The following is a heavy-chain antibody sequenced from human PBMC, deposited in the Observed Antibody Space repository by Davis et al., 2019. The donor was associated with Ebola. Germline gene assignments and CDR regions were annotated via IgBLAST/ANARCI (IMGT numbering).Heavy chain of an antibody. D-gene: IGHD3-10*01. V-gene: IGHV3-23*01. CDR2: LSDRGGNT. CDR3: AKNLFGATASPFDY. CDR1: GFTFSNHA. J-gene: IGHJ4*02. Sequence: GESLKISCAASGFTFSNHAMSWVRRAPGKGLEWVSVLSDRGGNTYYADFVKGRFTISRDNSKNTLTLEMNSLRAEDTAVYYCAKNLFGATASPFDYWGQGTLVTVSS.